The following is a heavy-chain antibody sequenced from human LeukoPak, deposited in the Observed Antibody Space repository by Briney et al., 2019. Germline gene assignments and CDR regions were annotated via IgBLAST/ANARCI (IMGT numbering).Heavy chain of an antibody. CDR2: IYYSGST. Sequence: SETLSLTCSVSGGSISSSSYYWGWIRQPPGKGLGWIGSIYYSGSTYYNPSLKSRVTISVDTSKNQFSLKLSSVTAADTAVYYCARRSSHFDYWGQGTLVTVSS. CDR3: ARRSSHFDY. D-gene: IGHD6-6*01. CDR1: GGSISSSSYY. J-gene: IGHJ4*02. V-gene: IGHV4-39*01.